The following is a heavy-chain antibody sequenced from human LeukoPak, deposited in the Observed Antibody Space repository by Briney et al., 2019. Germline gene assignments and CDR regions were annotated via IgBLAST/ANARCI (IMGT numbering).Heavy chain of an antibody. CDR1: GYTFIAHY. Sequence: ASVQVSCKASGYTFIAHYLHWVRQAPGLGPEWLGWMHVGSGSTRYAPKFQDRVTLSRDTYINTAYMELSSLTSDDTAVYYCAREGSYCDGGDCYSFDFWGQGTLVTVSS. CDR3: AREGSYCDGGDCYSFDF. CDR2: MHVGSGST. V-gene: IGHV1-2*02. J-gene: IGHJ4*02. D-gene: IGHD2-21*02.